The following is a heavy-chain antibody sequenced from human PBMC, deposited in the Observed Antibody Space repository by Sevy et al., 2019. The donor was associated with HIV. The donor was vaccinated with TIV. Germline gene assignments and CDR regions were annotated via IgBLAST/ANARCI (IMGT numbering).Heavy chain of an antibody. CDR1: GGTFSSYG. V-gene: IGHV1-69*13. Sequence: ASMKVSCKASGGTFSSYGITWVRQAPGQGLEWMGEIIPIFGSANYGQTFQGRVTMTADQSTSTAYMELSSLRSDDPAVYYCARGGGLSPHHWLDPWGQGTLVTVSS. CDR3: ARGGGLSPHHWLDP. J-gene: IGHJ5*02. CDR2: IIPIFGSA. D-gene: IGHD3-16*01.